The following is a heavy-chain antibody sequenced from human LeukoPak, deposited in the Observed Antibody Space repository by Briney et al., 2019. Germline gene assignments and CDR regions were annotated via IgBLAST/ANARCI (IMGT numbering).Heavy chain of an antibody. J-gene: IGHJ4*02. Sequence: SVKVSCKASGGTLSSHAISWVRQAPGQGLERMGGIIPIFGTTNYAQKFQGRVTISADESTNTAYMELSSLRSEDTAVYYCARDLVPYGSRNSMGDWGQGTLVTVSS. CDR1: GGTLSSHA. CDR2: IIPIFGTT. V-gene: IGHV1-69*13. D-gene: IGHD3-10*01. CDR3: ARDLVPYGSRNSMGD.